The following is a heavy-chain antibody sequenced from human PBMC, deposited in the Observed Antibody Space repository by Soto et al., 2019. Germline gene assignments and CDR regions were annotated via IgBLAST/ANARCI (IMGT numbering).Heavy chain of an antibody. V-gene: IGHV4-39*02. J-gene: IGHJ4*02. CDR2: FYYTGGTYST. CDR1: GGSISSSGSY. Sequence: SETLSLTCTVSGGSISSSGSYWGWVRQPPGKGLEWIVSFYYTGGTYSTYYNPSLKSRVTISVDTPKRQFSLNLRSVTAADSAVYYCARERRVVGGYSSNWYDYFDWWGQGTLVTVSS. CDR3: ARERRVVGGYSSNWYDYFDW. D-gene: IGHD6-13*01.